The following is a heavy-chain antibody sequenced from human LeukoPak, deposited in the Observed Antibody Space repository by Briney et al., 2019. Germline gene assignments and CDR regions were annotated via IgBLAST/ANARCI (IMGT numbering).Heavy chain of an antibody. J-gene: IGHJ4*02. CDR1: GYTFTSYA. V-gene: IGHV1-3*03. D-gene: IGHD6-19*01. CDR2: INAGNGNT. Sequence: GASVKVSCKASGYTFTSYAMHWVRQAPGQRLEWMGWINAGNGNTKYSQEFQGRVTITRDTSASTAYMELSSLRSEDMAVYYCAAGYSSGWSLDYWGQGTLVTVSS. CDR3: AAGYSSGWSLDY.